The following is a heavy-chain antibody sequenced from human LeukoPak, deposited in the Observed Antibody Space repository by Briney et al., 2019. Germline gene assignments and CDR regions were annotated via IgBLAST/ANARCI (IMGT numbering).Heavy chain of an antibody. CDR2: INPSGGST. CDR1: GYTFTTYY. CDR3: ARDPWGRGYCSTTSCQNLGGNDAFDI. V-gene: IGHV1-46*01. J-gene: IGHJ3*02. D-gene: IGHD2-2*01. Sequence: ASVKVSCKASGYTFTTYYMHWVRQAPGQGIEWMGIINPSGGSTSYAQKFQGRVTMTRDTSTSTVYMELSSLRSEDTAAYYCARDPWGRGYCSTTSCQNLGGNDAFDIWGEGTMVTVSS.